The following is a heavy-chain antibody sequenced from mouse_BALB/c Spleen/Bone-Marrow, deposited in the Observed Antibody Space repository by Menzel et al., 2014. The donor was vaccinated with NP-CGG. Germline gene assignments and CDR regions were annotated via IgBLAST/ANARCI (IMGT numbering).Heavy chain of an antibody. CDR3: PRLYYYGNFAY. Sequence: EVQVVESGGGLVQPGGSLKLSCAASGFDFSRYWMSWVRQAPGKGLEWIGEINPDSSTINYTPSLKDKFTISRDNAKNTLYLQMSKVRSEDTAPYYCPRLYYYGNFAYWGQGTLVTVSA. CDR2: INPDSSTI. CDR1: GFDFSRYW. D-gene: IGHD1-1*01. J-gene: IGHJ3*01. V-gene: IGHV4-1*02.